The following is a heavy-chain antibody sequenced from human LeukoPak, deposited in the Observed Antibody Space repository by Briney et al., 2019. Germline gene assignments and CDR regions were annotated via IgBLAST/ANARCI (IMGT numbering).Heavy chain of an antibody. Sequence: ASAKVSCKASGYTFTSYGISWVREAPGQGLEWMGWISAYNGNTNYAQKLQGRVTMTTDTSTSTAYMELRSLRSDDTAVYYCARLHSSGTYWFDPWGQGTLVTVSS. CDR3: ARLHSSGTYWFDP. CDR1: GYTFTSYG. J-gene: IGHJ5*02. D-gene: IGHD6-19*01. V-gene: IGHV1-18*01. CDR2: ISAYNGNT.